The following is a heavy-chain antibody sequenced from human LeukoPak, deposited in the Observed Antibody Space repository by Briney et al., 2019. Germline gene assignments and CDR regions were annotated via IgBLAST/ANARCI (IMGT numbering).Heavy chain of an antibody. CDR2: ISSSSGYI. J-gene: IGHJ3*02. D-gene: IGHD2-2*01. V-gene: IGHV3-21*01. CDR3: ARDLIRYCSSTSCYRDDAFDI. CDR1: GFTFSSYS. Sequence: GGSLRLSCAASGFTFSSYSMNWVRQAPGEGLEWVSSISSSSGYIYYADSVKGRFTISRDNAKNSLYLQMNSLRAEDTAVYYCARDLIRYCSSTSCYRDDAFDIWGQGTMVTVSS.